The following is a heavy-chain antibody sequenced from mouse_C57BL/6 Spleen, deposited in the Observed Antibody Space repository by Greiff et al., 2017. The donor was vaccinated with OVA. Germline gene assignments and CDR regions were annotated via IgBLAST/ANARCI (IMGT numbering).Heavy chain of an antibody. CDR2: IHPNSGST. D-gene: IGHD2-1*01. Sequence: LQQPGAELVKPGASVKLSCKASGYTFTSYWMHWVKQRPGQGLEWIGMIHPNSGSTNYNEKFKSKATLTVDKSSSTAYMQLSSLTSEDSAVYYCARSPSTIFDYWGQGTTLTVSS. CDR3: ARSPSTIFDY. V-gene: IGHV1-64*01. CDR1: GYTFTSYW. J-gene: IGHJ2*01.